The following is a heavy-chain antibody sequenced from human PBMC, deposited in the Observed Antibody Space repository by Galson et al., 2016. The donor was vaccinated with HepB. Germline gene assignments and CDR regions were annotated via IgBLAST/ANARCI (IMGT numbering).Heavy chain of an antibody. CDR1: GFTFSTYW. Sequence: SLRLSCAASGFTFSTYWMNWVRQAPGKGLEWVANIKQDGSEKYYVDSVKGRFTIFRDNAKNSLYLQMNSLRVDDTAVYYCTRHYFSDSWGQGILVTVSS. CDR3: TRHYFSDS. J-gene: IGHJ4*02. V-gene: IGHV3-7*03. CDR2: IKQDGSEK. D-gene: IGHD3-3*02.